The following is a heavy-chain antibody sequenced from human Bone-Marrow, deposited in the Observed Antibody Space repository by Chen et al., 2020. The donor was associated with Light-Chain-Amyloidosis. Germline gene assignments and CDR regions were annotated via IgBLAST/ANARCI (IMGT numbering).Heavy chain of an antibody. CDR1: GYSFSSYS. V-gene: IGHV1-18*01. J-gene: IGHJ3*01. CDR3: AALVTAGTGDFDV. D-gene: IGHD6-13*01. CDR2: VSTYSGHT. Sequence: QVQLVQSGVAVKEPGASVRVSCKASGYSFSSYSISWVRQAPGQGLEWMGWVSTYSGHTSYAQNLQGRVTMTADTPTSTIYMDLRSLRPDDTAIYYCAALVTAGTGDFDVWGQGTMVAVSS.